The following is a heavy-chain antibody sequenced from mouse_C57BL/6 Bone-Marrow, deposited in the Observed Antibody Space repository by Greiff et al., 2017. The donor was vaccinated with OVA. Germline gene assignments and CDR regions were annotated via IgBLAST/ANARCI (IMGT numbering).Heavy chain of an antibody. CDR1: GYTFTSYG. J-gene: IGHJ4*01. CDR2: IYPRSGNT. CDR3: VRSPLLFYYAMDY. Sequence: VQLQQSGAELARPGASVKLSCKASGYTFTSYGISWVKQRTGQGLEWIGEIYPRSGNTYYNEKFKGKATLTADKSSSTAYMELRSLTSEDSAVYFCVRSPLLFYYAMDYWGQGTSVTVSS. V-gene: IGHV1-81*01.